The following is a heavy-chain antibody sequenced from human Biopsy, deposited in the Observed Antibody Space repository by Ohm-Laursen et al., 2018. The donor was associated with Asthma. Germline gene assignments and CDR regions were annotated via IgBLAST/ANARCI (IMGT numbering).Heavy chain of an antibody. D-gene: IGHD3-3*01. CDR1: AYTFIGYH. Sequence: GSSVKVSCKASAYTFIGYHLHWVRQAPGEGLEWMGRINPNGGATIYAQKFQGRVTMTRDTSISTAYMELSRLTSDDTAVYYCARDFGGWYYFDNWGQGSLVTVSS. CDR3: ARDFGGWYYFDN. CDR2: INPNGGAT. V-gene: IGHV1-2*06. J-gene: IGHJ4*02.